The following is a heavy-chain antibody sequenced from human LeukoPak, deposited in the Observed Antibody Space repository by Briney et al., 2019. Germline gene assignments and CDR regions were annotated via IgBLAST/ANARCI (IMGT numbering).Heavy chain of an antibody. D-gene: IGHD3-3*01. J-gene: IGHJ4*02. V-gene: IGHV1-46*01. CDR3: ARSHTTRSEVRFLEWSLRY. CDR1: GYTFTSYY. Sequence: ASMKVSCKASGYTFTSYYMHWVRQAPGQGLEWMGIINPSGGSTSYAQKFQGRVTMTRDTSTSTVYMELSSLRSEDTAVYYCARSHTTRSEVRFLEWSLRYWGQGTLVTVSS. CDR2: INPSGGST.